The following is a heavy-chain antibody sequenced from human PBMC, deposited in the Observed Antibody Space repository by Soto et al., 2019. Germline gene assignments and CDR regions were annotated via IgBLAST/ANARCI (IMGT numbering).Heavy chain of an antibody. CDR1: GGTFSSYA. J-gene: IGHJ6*02. V-gene: IGHV1-69*13. CDR3: ARVAGPSYYYYYYGMDV. CDR2: IIPIFGTA. Sequence: ASVKVSCKASGGTFSSYAIGWVRQAPGQGLDWMGGIIPIFGTANYAQKFQGRVTITADESTSTAYMELSSLRSEDTAVYYCARVAGPSYYYYYYGMDVWGQGTTVTVSS.